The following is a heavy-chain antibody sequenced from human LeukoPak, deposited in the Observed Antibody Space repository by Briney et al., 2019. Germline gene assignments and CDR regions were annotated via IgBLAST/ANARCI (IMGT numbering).Heavy chain of an antibody. V-gene: IGHV3-30*02. D-gene: IGHD1-1*01. CDR3: ARETRGTTKYYYYYYYMDV. J-gene: IGHJ6*03. CDR1: GFTFSSYG. Sequence: GGSLRLSCAASGFTFSSYGMHWVRQAPGKGLEWVAFIRYDGSNKYYADSVKGRFTISRDNAKNSLYLQMNSLRAEDTAVYYCARETRGTTKYYYYYYYMDVWGKGTTVTVSS. CDR2: IRYDGSNK.